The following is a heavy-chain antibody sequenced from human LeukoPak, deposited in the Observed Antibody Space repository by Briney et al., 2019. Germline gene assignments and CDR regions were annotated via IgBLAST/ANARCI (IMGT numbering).Heavy chain of an antibody. Sequence: ASVKVSCKASGYTFTSYDINWVRQATGQGLEWMGWMNPNSGNTGYAQKFQGRVTMTRNTSISTAYMELSSLRSDDTAVYYCARAGYYDFWSGYYLAWGQGTLVTVSS. CDR3: ARAGYYDFWSGYYLA. CDR1: GYTFTSYD. V-gene: IGHV1-8*01. J-gene: IGHJ5*02. CDR2: MNPNSGNT. D-gene: IGHD3-3*01.